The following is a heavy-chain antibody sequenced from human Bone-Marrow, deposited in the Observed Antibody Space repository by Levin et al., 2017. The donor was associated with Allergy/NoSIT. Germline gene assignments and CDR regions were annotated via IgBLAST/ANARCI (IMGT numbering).Heavy chain of an antibody. J-gene: IGHJ6*02. D-gene: IGHD6-13*01. CDR1: GFTFSDYG. V-gene: IGHV3-33*06. Sequence: GESLKISCTASGFTFSDYGMVWVRQAPGKGLEWVALIWFDGSDKYYADSVKGRFTISRDNSKNTLYLQMNSLRADDTAVFYCAKSPGITATGNSYFYDMDVWGQGTTVTVSS. CDR3: AKSPGITATGNSYFYDMDV. CDR2: IWFDGSDK.